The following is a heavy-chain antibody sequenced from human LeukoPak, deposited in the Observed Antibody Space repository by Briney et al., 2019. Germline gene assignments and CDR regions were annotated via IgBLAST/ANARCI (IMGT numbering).Heavy chain of an antibody. Sequence: SETLSLTCTVSGGSISSYYWSWIRQPPGKGLEWIGYIYYSGSTNYNPSLKSRVTISVDTPKNQFSLKLSSVTAADTAVYYCARDGYIDGWGAFDIWGQGTIVTVSS. CDR1: GGSISSYY. D-gene: IGHD5-18*01. CDR3: ARDGYIDGWGAFDI. CDR2: IYYSGST. J-gene: IGHJ3*02. V-gene: IGHV4-59*01.